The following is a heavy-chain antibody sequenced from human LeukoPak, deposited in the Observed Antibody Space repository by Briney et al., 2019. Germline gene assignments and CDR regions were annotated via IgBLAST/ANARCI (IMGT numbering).Heavy chain of an antibody. Sequence: PGGSLRLSCAASGFTFKNHWISWVRQAPGKGLEWVANIKEDGGVKDYVDSVKGRFTISRDNAKNSLYLQMDSLRTEDTAVYYCVEQCGGDCPWGQGTLVTVSS. V-gene: IGHV3-7*03. D-gene: IGHD2-21*02. J-gene: IGHJ5*02. CDR3: VEQCGGDCP. CDR1: GFTFKNHW. CDR2: IKEDGGVK.